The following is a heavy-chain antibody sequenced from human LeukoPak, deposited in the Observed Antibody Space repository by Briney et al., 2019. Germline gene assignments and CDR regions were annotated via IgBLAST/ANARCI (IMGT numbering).Heavy chain of an antibody. CDR1: GGSFSGYY. V-gene: IGHV4-34*01. Sequence: SETLSLTCGVYGGSFSGYYWNWIRQPPGKGLEWIGEINHSGSTNYNPSLKSLLTISVATSKKQFSLNLSSVTAADTAVYYCARVRYTYGYRVPIYAMDVWGQGTTVTVSS. CDR3: ARVRYTYGYRVPIYAMDV. CDR2: INHSGST. D-gene: IGHD5-18*01. J-gene: IGHJ6*02.